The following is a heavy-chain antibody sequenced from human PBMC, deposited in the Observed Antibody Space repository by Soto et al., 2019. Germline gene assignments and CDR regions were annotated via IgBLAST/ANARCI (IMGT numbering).Heavy chain of an antibody. CDR3: AKRRDYCDSSGSVDY. CDR2: ISWDGGST. J-gene: IGHJ4*02. CDR1: GFTFDDYT. V-gene: IGHV3-43*01. Sequence: EVQLVESGGVVVQPGGSLRLSCAASGFTFDDYTMHWVRQAPGKGLEWVSLISWDGGSTYYADSVKGRFTISRDNSKNSLYLQMKSLRTDDTALYYCAKRRDYCDSSGSVDYWGQGTLVTVS. D-gene: IGHD3-22*01.